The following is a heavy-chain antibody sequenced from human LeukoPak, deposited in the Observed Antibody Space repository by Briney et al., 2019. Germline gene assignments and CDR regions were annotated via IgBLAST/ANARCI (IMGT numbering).Heavy chain of an antibody. Sequence: GASVKVSCKASGGTFTSYAISWVRQAPGQGLEWMGGIIPIIGKANYAQKFQGRVTITTDKSTSTAYMELSSLRSEDTAVYYCARGITMIVVRCCGWYFDLWGRGTLSLSPQ. CDR2: IIPIIGKA. J-gene: IGHJ2*01. D-gene: IGHD3-22*01. V-gene: IGHV1-69*10. CDR3: ARGITMIVVRCCGWYFDL. CDR1: GGTFTSYA.